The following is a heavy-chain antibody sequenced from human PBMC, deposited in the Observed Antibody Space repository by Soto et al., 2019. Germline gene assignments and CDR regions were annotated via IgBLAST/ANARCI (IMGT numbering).Heavy chain of an antibody. CDR3: ARGRPVGLDFADGYYFDY. D-gene: IGHD6-19*01. CDR2: IIPIFGTA. J-gene: IGHJ4*02. CDR1: GGTFSSYA. V-gene: IGHV1-69*13. Sequence: SVKVSCKASGGTFSSYAISWVRQAPGQGLEWKGGIIPIFGTANYAQKFQGRVTITADESTSTAYMELSSLRSEDTALYYCARGRPVGLDFADGYYFDYWGQGTLVTVSS.